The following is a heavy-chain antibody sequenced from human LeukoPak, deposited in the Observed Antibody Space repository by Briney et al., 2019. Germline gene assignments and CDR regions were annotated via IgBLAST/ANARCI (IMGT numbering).Heavy chain of an antibody. CDR2: ISGSGDTT. V-gene: IGHV3-23*01. CDR1: GFTFSSYA. CDR3: AKGLYASGWYPFDY. D-gene: IGHD6-19*01. J-gene: IGHJ4*02. Sequence: GGSLRLSCAASGFTFSSYAMSWVRQAPGKGLERVSVISGSGDTTYYADSVKGRFTFSRDNSMSTLFLQMNSLRAEDTALYYCAKGLYASGWYPFDYWGQGTLVTVSS.